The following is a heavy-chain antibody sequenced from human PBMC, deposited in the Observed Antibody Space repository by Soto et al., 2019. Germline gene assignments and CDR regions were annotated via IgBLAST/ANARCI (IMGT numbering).Heavy chain of an antibody. CDR3: ARVVVVVPAALPRPYYYYGMDV. Sequence: QVQLVQSGAEVKKPGASVKVSCKASGYTFTSYGISWVRQAPGQGLEWMGWISAYNGNTNYAQKLQGRVTMTTDTSTRTAYMELRSLRSDDTAVYYCARVVVVVPAALPRPYYYYGMDVWGQGTTVTVSS. CDR2: ISAYNGNT. CDR1: GYTFTSYG. D-gene: IGHD2-2*01. V-gene: IGHV1-18*01. J-gene: IGHJ6*02.